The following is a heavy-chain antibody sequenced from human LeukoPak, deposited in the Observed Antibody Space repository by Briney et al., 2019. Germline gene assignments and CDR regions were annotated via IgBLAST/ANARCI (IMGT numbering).Heavy chain of an antibody. CDR2: IYSGGST. CDR1: GFTVSSNY. J-gene: IGHJ4*02. CDR3: ARDHEYSYGFSYYFDS. Sequence: GGSLRLSCAASGFTVSSNYMSWVRQAPGKGLEWVSVIYSGGSTFYADSVKGRFTISRDNSKNTLYPQMNSLRAEDTAAYYCARDHEYSYGFSYYFDSWGQGTLVTVSS. V-gene: IGHV3-66*01. D-gene: IGHD5-18*01.